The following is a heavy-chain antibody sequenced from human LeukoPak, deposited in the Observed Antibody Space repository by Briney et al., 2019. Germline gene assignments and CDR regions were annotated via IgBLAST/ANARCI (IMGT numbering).Heavy chain of an antibody. CDR2: IRYDGSNK. CDR1: GFTFSSYG. Sequence: PGGSLRLSCAASGFTFSSYGMHWVRQAPGKGLEWVAFIRYDGSNKYYADSVKGRFTISRDNSKDTLYLQMNSLRAEDTAVYYCATEEGYLRNSGNYRGVDYWGQGTLVTVSS. CDR3: ATEEGYLRNSGNYRGVDY. V-gene: IGHV3-30*02. D-gene: IGHD1-26*01. J-gene: IGHJ4*02.